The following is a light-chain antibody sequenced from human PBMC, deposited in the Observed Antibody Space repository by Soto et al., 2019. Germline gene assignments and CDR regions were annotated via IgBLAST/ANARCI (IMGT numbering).Light chain of an antibody. V-gene: IGLV1-40*01. CDR2: GNS. Sequence: QSALTQPPSVSGAPGQRITISCTGSSSNIGADYNVHWYQQLPGTAPKLLIYGNSNRPSGVPDRFSGSKSGTSASLAITGLQAEDEGDYYCQSFDSRLSGSVFGGGTKLTVL. CDR3: QSFDSRLSGSV. J-gene: IGLJ2*01. CDR1: SSNIGADYN.